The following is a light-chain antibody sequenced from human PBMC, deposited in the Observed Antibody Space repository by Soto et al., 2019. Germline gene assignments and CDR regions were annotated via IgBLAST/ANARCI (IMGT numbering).Light chain of an antibody. CDR3: QQYDNYPLT. CDR1: QSISSW. Sequence: DIKMTQSPSTLSASVGDRVSITCRASQSISSWLAWYQQKPGKAPKLLIYDASSLESGVPSRFSGSGSGTEFTLTISNLQPDDFATYYCQQYDNYPLTFGGGTKVDIK. V-gene: IGKV1-5*01. J-gene: IGKJ4*01. CDR2: DAS.